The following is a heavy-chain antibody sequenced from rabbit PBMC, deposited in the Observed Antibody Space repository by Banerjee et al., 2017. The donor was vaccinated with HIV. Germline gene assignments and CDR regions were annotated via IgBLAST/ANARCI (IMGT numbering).Heavy chain of an antibody. CDR2: IYAGKGST. D-gene: IGHD4-1*01. CDR1: GSDISSYN. Sequence: QEQLKETGGGLVQPGGSLTLSCTASGSDISSYNIGWVRQAPGKGLEWIGIIYAGKGSTDYASWVNGRFTISKASWTTVTLQMTSLTAADTASYFCARDLAGVIGWNFNLWGQGTLVTVS. CDR3: ARDLAGVIGWNFNL. V-gene: IGHV1S45*01. J-gene: IGHJ4*01.